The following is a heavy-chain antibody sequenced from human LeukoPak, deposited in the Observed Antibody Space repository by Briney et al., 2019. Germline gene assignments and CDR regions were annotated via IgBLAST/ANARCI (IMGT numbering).Heavy chain of an antibody. D-gene: IGHD6-19*01. CDR1: GFTFGDYA. Sequence: GGSLRLSCTASGFTFGDYALNWVRQPPGKGLEWVGFIRSKAFGETTENAASVKGRFTISRDDSKSIVYLQMNSLKSEDTAVYYCTRIAVAGVALDYWDQGTLVTVTS. V-gene: IGHV3-49*04. J-gene: IGHJ4*02. CDR2: IRSKAFGETT. CDR3: TRIAVAGVALDY.